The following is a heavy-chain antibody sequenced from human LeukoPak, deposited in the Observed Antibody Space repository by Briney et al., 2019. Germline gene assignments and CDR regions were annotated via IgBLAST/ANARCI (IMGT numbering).Heavy chain of an antibody. CDR1: GGTFSSYA. D-gene: IGHD6-13*01. CDR3: ALGPLIAAAGRSPH. Sequence: SVKVSCKASGGTFSSYAISWVRQAPGQGLEWMGRVIPILGIANYAQKFQGRVTMTTDTSTSTAYMELRSLRSDDTAVYYCALGPLIAAAGRSPHWGQGTLVTVSS. J-gene: IGHJ1*01. V-gene: IGHV1-69*04. CDR2: VIPILGIA.